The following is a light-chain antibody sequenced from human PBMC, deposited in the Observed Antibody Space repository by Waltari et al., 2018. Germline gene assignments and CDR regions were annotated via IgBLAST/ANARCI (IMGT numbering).Light chain of an antibody. Sequence: DIQMTQSPSTLSASVGDRVTISCRASQGISSWLACYQQKPGQAPKLLIYKASSLESGVPSRFSGTESGTEFTLTISSLQPDDFATYYCQHYNSYPLTFGGGTKVEIK. J-gene: IGKJ4*01. CDR3: QHYNSYPLT. CDR2: KAS. CDR1: QGISSW. V-gene: IGKV1-5*03.